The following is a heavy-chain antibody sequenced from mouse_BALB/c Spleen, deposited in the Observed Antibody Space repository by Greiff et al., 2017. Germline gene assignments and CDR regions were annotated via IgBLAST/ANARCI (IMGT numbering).Heavy chain of an antibody. Sequence: EVKLMESGGGLVQPGGSLKLSCAASGFTFSSYTMSWVRQTPEKRLEWVAYISNGGGSTYYPDTVKGRFTISRDNAKNTLYLQMSSLKSEDTAMYYCARPAMDYWGQGTSVTVSS. CDR2: ISNGGGST. CDR1: GFTFSSYT. V-gene: IGHV5-12-2*01. CDR3: ARPAMDY. J-gene: IGHJ4*01.